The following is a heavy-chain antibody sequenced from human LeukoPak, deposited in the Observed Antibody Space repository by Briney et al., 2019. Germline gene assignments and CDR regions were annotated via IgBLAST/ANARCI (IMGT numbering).Heavy chain of an antibody. Sequence: GGSLRLSCAASGFTFSSYAMGWVRQAPGKGLEWVSAVCGSGGSTYYADSVKGRFTISRDNSKNMLYLQMNSLRAEDTAVYYCAKGSGGSCFSPLDYWGRRTLVTASS. CDR3: AKGSGGSCFSPLDY. CDR2: VCGSGGST. J-gene: IGHJ4*02. D-gene: IGHD2-15*01. CDR1: GFTFSSYA. V-gene: IGHV3-23*01.